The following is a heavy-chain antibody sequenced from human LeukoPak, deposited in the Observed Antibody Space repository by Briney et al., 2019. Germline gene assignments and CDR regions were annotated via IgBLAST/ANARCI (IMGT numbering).Heavy chain of an antibody. Sequence: ASVKVSCKASGYTFTGYYMHWVRQAPGQGLEWMGWINPNSGGTNYAQKFQGRVTMTRDTSISTAYTELSRLRSDDTAVYYCARGPSSRWQEERSDYWGQGTLVTVSS. CDR3: ARGPSSRWQEERSDY. V-gene: IGHV1-2*02. CDR1: GYTFTGYY. CDR2: INPNSGGT. D-gene: IGHD2-2*01. J-gene: IGHJ4*02.